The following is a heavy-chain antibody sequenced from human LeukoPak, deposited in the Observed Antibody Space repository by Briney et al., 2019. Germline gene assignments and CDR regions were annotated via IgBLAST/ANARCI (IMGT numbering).Heavy chain of an antibody. V-gene: IGHV4-34*01. J-gene: IGHJ3*02. CDR3: ARGDYYADDAFDI. Sequence: SETLSLTCAVYGGSFSGYFWSWIRQPPGKGLEWIGEINHSGSTNYNSSLKSRVTISVDTSKNQFSLKLSSVTAADTAAYYCARGDYYADDAFDIWGQGTMVTVSS. CDR1: GGSFSGYF. CDR2: INHSGST. D-gene: IGHD1-26*01.